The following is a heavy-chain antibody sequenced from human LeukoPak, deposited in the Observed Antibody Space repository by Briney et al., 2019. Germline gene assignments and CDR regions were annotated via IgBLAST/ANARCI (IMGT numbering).Heavy chain of an antibody. J-gene: IGHJ4*02. D-gene: IGHD2-15*01. V-gene: IGHV3-30*18. CDR2: ISYDGSNK. CDR1: GFTFSGYS. CDR3: AKDGQTVVVVAATYFDY. Sequence: GGSLRLSCAASGFTFSGYSIHWVRQAPGKGLEWVAVISYDGSNKYYADSVKGRFTISRDNSKNTLYLQMNSLRAEDTAVYYCAKDGQTVVVVAATYFDYWGQGTLVTVSS.